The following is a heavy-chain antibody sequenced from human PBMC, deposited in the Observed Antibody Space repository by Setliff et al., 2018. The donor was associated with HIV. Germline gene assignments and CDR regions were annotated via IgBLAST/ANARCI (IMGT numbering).Heavy chain of an antibody. J-gene: IGHJ2*01. CDR3: ARHDGTYCGGDCYLLGYFDL. V-gene: IGHV4-61*09. Sequence: SETLSLTCTVSGASISSRSYYWAWIRQPAGKGLEHIGHNYTGGSTNYNPSLKSRVIISGDTSKNQFSLELSSLTAADTAVYYCARHDGTYCGGDCYLLGYFDLWGRGTPVTVSS. CDR1: GASISSRSYY. D-gene: IGHD2-21*02. CDR2: NYTGGST.